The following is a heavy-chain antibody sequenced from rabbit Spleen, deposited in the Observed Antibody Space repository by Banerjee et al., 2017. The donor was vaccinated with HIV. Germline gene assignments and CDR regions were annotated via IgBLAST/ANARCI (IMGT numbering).Heavy chain of an antibody. D-gene: IGHD1-1*01. V-gene: IGHV1S43*01. CDR2: IDPVFGAT. CDR1: GFDFSRGSD. Sequence: QQQLGESGGVLVKPGASLTVTCTASGFDFSRGSDMCWVRQAPGKGLEWIGYIDPVFGATYYATWVNGRFTISSHNAQNTLYLQLNSLTAADTATYFCVRGASSSGYYSLWGPGTLVTVS. CDR3: VRGASSSGYYSL. J-gene: IGHJ4*01.